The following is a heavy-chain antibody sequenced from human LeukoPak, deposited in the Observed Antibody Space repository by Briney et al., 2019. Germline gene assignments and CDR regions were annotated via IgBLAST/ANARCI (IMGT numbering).Heavy chain of an antibody. CDR3: ARGSTCNSDD. D-gene: IGHD4-23*01. CDR1: GYTFTESY. Sequence: GASVKVSCKASGYTFTESYIQWVRQAPGQGLEWMGWINPNSGGTNYAQKFQGRVTMTREKSISTAYMEVRSLRSDDTAVYYCARGSTCNSDDWGQRSLVTVSS. J-gene: IGHJ4*02. CDR2: INPNSGGT. V-gene: IGHV1-2*02.